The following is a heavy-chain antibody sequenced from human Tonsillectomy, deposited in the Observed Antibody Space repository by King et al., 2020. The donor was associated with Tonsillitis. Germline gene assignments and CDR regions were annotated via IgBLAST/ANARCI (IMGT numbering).Heavy chain of an antibody. CDR2: ISHSTAYI. J-gene: IGHJ4*02. CDR3: VRDGGDYYDTSAYYSNFDY. D-gene: IGHD3-22*01. CDR1: GFTFSTYG. Sequence: VQLVESGGVVVKPGGSVRLSCVGSGFTFSTYGMNWVRQAPGKGLEWVSSISHSTAYIYYADSLTGRLTISRDNARNSLYLQINSLRDDDTAVYYCVRDGGDYYDTSAYYSNFDYWGQGTPVTVSS. V-gene: IGHV3-21*01.